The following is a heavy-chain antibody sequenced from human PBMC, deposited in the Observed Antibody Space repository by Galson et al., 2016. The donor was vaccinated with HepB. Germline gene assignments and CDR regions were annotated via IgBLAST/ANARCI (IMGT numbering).Heavy chain of an antibody. D-gene: IGHD3-10*01. V-gene: IGHV5-51*01. J-gene: IGHJ2*01. CDR1: GYSFTSYW. CDR3: AGPYGSGSFPTPWYFNL. Sequence: QSGAEVKKPGESLKISCKASGYSFTSYWIAWVRQMPGKGLEWMGIIYPGDSDVVYRPAFQRQVTISADKSATTAYPQWSSLEASDTAIYYCAGPYGSGSFPTPWYFNLWGRGTLVTVSS. CDR2: IYPGDSDV.